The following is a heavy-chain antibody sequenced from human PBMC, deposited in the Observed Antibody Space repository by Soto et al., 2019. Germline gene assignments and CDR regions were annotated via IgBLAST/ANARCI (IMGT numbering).Heavy chain of an antibody. CDR1: GYTFTSYD. CDR3: ARGRIIVAGGFDP. CDR2: MNPSTGNT. D-gene: IGHD6-19*01. Sequence: QVQLVQSGAEVKKPGASVKVSCKASGYTFTSYDIIWVRQATGQGLEWMGWMNPSTGNTDSAEKFQGRLTMTRNTSIITVYMELSSLSFEDTAVYYCARGRIIVAGGFDPGGQGTLVTVSS. J-gene: IGHJ5*02. V-gene: IGHV1-8*01.